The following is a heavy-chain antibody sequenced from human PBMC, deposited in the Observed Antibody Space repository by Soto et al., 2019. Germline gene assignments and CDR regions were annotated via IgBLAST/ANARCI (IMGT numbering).Heavy chain of an antibody. CDR3: ARGNYDTIPRYYGMEV. Sequence: GASVKISCKASGYTFTGYYMHWVRQAPGQGLEWMGWINPNSGGTNYAQKFQGWVTMTRDTSISTAYMELSRLRSDDTAVYYCARGNYDTIPRYYGMEVWGEGTKVTVSS. CDR1: GYTFTGYY. J-gene: IGHJ6*02. CDR2: INPNSGGT. D-gene: IGHD3-16*01. V-gene: IGHV1-2*04.